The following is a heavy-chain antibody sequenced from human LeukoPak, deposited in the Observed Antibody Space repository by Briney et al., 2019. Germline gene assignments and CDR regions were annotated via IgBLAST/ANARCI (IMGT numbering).Heavy chain of an antibody. Sequence: SETLSLTCTVPGGSISSYYWSWIRQPPGKGLEWIGYIYYSGSTNYNPSLKSRVTISVDTSKNQFSLKLSSVTAADTAVYYCARDNWNYGSSMDVWGQGTTVTVSS. CDR3: ARDNWNYGSSMDV. CDR1: GGSISSYY. D-gene: IGHD1-7*01. J-gene: IGHJ6*02. CDR2: IYYSGST. V-gene: IGHV4-59*01.